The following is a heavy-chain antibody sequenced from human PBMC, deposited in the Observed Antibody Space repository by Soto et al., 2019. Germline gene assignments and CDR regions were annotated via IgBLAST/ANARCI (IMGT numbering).Heavy chain of an antibody. D-gene: IGHD1-1*01. CDR1: GGAISRGGYY. V-gene: IGHV4-31*03. J-gene: IGHJ6*02. Sequence: SETLSLTCSVSGGAISRGGYYWSWIRKHTGKGLEWLGYIYYSGSTYYNPSLKSRVTISVDTSKNQFSLKLSSVTAADPAVYYCARGTLEQGYYYYYGMDVWGQGTTVTVSS. CDR2: IYYSGST. CDR3: ARGTLEQGYYYYYGMDV.